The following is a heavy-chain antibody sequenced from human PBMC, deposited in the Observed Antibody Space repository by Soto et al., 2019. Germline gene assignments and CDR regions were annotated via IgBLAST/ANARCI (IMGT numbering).Heavy chain of an antibody. CDR1: GFTFSSYA. D-gene: IGHD6-13*01. V-gene: IGHV3-23*01. CDR2: ISGSGGST. J-gene: IGHJ6*02. CDR3: AAASSPDYHYYGMDV. Sequence: PGGSLRLSCAASGFTFSSYAMSWVRQAPGKGLEWVSAISGSGGSTYYADSVKGRFTISRDNSKNTLYLQMNSLRAEDTAVYYCAAASSPDYHYYGMDVWGQGTTVTVSS.